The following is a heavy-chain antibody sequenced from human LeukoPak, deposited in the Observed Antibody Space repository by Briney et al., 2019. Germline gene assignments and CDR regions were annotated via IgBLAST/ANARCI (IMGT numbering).Heavy chain of an antibody. CDR1: GFTFSSYW. V-gene: IGHV3-74*03. CDR2: INSDGSST. J-gene: IGHJ4*02. Sequence: GGSLRLSGAASGFTFSSYWMHWVRQAPGKGLVWVSRINSDGSSTTYADSVKGRFTISRDNAKKTLYLQMNSLRAEDTAVYYCASPRYSYGYDVAGDWGQGTLVTVSS. CDR3: ASPRYSYGYDVAGD. D-gene: IGHD5-18*01.